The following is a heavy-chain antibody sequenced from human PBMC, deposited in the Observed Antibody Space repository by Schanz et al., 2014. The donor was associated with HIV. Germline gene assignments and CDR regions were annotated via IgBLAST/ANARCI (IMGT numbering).Heavy chain of an antibody. CDR2: ISGSGIST. V-gene: IGHV3-23*04. CDR1: GFTFDDYA. CDR3: AKSSGWLYAHFDY. Sequence: EVQLVESGGGLVQPGRSLRLSCAASGFTFDDYAMHWVRQVPGKGLEWVSVISGSGISTYYADSVKGRFTISRDQSQKNLFLQMHSLRAEDTAVYYCAKSSGWLYAHFDYWGQGTLVIVSS. D-gene: IGHD3-9*01. J-gene: IGHJ4*02.